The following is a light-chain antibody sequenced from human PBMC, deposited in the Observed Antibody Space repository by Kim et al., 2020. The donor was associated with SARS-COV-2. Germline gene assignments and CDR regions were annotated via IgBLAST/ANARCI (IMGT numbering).Light chain of an antibody. J-gene: IGKJ4*01. CDR3: QQRNSWPPAVT. CDR2: DAS. V-gene: IGKV3-11*01. CDR1: QSIDTY. Sequence: PRERPPLSCRASQSIDTYFAWYQQRPGQAPRLLVYDASNRATGVPDRFSGSGSGTDFTLTISSLEPEDFSTYYCQQRNSWPPAVTFGGGTKVDIK.